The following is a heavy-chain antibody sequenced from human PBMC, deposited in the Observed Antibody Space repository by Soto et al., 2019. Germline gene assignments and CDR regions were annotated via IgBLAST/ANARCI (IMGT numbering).Heavy chain of an antibody. CDR1: GGSISRSSYY. CDR3: ARHDYGGFGL. D-gene: IGHD4-17*01. J-gene: IGHJ4*02. Sequence: QLQLQESGPGLVKPSETLSLTCTVSGGSISRSSYYWGWIRQPPGKGLEWIGSIYYSGSTYYNPSLKSRVPISVDKSKNQFSLKLSYVNAADTAVYYCARHDYGGFGLWGQGTLVTVSS. V-gene: IGHV4-39*01. CDR2: IYYSGST.